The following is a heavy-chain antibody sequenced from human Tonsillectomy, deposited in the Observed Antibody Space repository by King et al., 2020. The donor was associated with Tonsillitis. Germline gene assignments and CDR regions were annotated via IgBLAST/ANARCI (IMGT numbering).Heavy chain of an antibody. V-gene: IGHV4-39*01. CDR2: IYYSGST. Sequence: VQLQESGPGLVKPSETLSLTCSVSGGTISSTSYYWGWIRQPPGKGLGWIGSIYYSGSTYYNPSLKSRVTISVDTSKNQFSLKLGSVTAADTAVYYCAGDAYVDTAMALDYWGQGALVTVSS. CDR1: GGTISSTSYY. D-gene: IGHD5-18*01. J-gene: IGHJ4*02. CDR3: AGDAYVDTAMALDY.